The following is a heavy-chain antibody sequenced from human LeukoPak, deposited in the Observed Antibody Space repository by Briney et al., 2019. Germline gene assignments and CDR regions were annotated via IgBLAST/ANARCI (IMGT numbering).Heavy chain of an antibody. V-gene: IGHV1-2*02. CDR3: ARYCSGGSCYYDAFDI. CDR1: GYTFTGYY. Sequence: GASVKVSCKASGYTFTGYYMHWVRQAPGQGLEWMGWINPNSGGTNYAQKFQGRVTMTRDTSISTAYMELSRLRSDDTAVYYCARYCSGGSCYYDAFDIWGQGTMVTVSS. CDR2: INPNSGGT. J-gene: IGHJ3*02. D-gene: IGHD2-15*01.